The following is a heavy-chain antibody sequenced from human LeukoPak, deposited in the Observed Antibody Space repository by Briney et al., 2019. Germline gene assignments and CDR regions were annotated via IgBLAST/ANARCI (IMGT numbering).Heavy chain of an antibody. CDR1: GFTFSSYT. J-gene: IGHJ6*03. V-gene: IGHV3-30*04. D-gene: IGHD2-21*01. CDR2: ISYDGSNK. Sequence: GGSLRLSCAASGFTFSSYTMHWVRQAPGKGLEWVAVISYDGSNKYYADSVTGRFTISRENSKNTLYLQMISLRTEDTAVYYCARDVVPYYYYYMDVWGKGTTVTVSS. CDR3: ARDVVPYYYYYMDV.